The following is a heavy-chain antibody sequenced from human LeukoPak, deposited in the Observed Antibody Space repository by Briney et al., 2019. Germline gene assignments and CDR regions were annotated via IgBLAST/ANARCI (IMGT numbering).Heavy chain of an antibody. D-gene: IGHD3-22*01. CDR2: IYYSGSI. V-gene: IGHV4-28*05. CDR3: ARTLGHYDSSGYLDWYFDL. J-gene: IGHJ2*01. CDR1: GYSISSSNW. Sequence: SDTLPLTCAVSGYSISSSNWWGWIRQPPGKGLEWIGYIYYSGSIYYNPSLKSRVTTSVDASKNQFSLKLSSVTAVDTAVYYCARTLGHYDSSGYLDWYFDLWGRGTLVTVSS.